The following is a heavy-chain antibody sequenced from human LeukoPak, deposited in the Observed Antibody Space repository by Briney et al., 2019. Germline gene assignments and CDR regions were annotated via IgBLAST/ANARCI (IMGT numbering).Heavy chain of an antibody. CDR1: GFTCSSYA. V-gene: IGHV3-30-3*01. D-gene: IGHD3/OR15-3a*01. J-gene: IGHJ6*02. CDR3: ARDYGTDYYYGMDV. CDR2: ISYDGSSK. Sequence: AGGSLRLSCAASGFTCSSYAMRWVRQAPGKGLEWVAVISYDGSSKYYADSVKGRFTISRDNSKNTLYLQMNSLRAEDTAVYYWARDYGTDYYYGMDVSGQGTTVTVSS.